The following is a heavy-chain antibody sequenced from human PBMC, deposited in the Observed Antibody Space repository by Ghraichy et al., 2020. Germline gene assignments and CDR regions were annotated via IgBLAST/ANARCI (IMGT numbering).Heavy chain of an antibody. CDR2: ISYDGSNK. Sequence: GGSLRLSCAASGFTFSSYGMHWVRQAPGKGLEWVAVISYDGSNKYYADSVKGRFTISRDNAKNSVYLQMNSLRDDDTALYYCARDLSSPYYGMDVWGQGTTVTVSS. CDR3: ARDLSSPYYGMDV. J-gene: IGHJ6*02. CDR1: GFTFSSYG. V-gene: IGHV3-30*03.